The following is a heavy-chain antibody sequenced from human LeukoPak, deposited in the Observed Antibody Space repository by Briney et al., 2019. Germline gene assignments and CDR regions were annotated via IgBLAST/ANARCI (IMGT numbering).Heavy chain of an antibody. CDR3: AKMGSSWLGDAFDI. CDR2: IYYSGST. D-gene: IGHD6-13*01. V-gene: IGHV4-59*01. J-gene: IGHJ3*02. CDR1: GSSISNKY. Sequence: PSETLSHTCTVSGSSISNKYWSWIRQPPGKGLEWIGYIYYSGSTNYNPSLKSRVTILVDTSKNQFSLKLSSVTAEDTALYYCAKMGSSWLGDAFDIWGQGTMVTVSS.